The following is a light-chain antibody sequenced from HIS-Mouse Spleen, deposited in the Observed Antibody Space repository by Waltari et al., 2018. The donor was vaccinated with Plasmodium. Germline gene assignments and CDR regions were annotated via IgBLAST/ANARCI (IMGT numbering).Light chain of an antibody. V-gene: IGLV2-8*01. CDR1: SSDVGGYNY. Sequence: QSALTQPPSASGSPGQSVTISCTGTSSDVGGYNYVSWYQQHPGKAPKPVIYEVSKRPSWVPDRVAGSKSGNTASLTVSGLQAEDEADYYCSSYAGSNNLVFGGGTKLTVL. J-gene: IGLJ2*01. CDR2: EVS. CDR3: SSYAGSNNLV.